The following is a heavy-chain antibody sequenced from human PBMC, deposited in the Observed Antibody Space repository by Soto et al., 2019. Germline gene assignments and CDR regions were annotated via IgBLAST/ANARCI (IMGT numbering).Heavy chain of an antibody. D-gene: IGHD2-15*01. CDR1: GGSFSCYY. CDR3: ARGPAAGGGWGYYYYYMDV. V-gene: IGHV4-34*01. CDR2: INHSGST. Sequence: SETLSLTCAVYGGSFSCYYWSWIRQPPGKGLEWIGEINHSGSTNYNPSLKSRVTISVDTSKNQFSLKLSSVTAADTAVYYCARGPAAGGGWGYYYYYMDVWGKGTTVTVSS. J-gene: IGHJ6*03.